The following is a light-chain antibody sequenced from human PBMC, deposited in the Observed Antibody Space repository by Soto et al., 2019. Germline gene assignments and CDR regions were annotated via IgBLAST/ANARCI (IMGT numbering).Light chain of an antibody. CDR3: QSYDSSLSASYV. CDR1: SSDVGGYNY. J-gene: IGLJ1*01. V-gene: IGLV2-14*01. CDR2: AVT. Sequence: QSVLTQPASVSGSPGQSITISCTGTSSDVGGYNYVSWYQQHPGKAPKLMIYAVTDRPSGVSSRFSGSKSGNTASLTISGLQAEDEADYYCQSYDSSLSASYVFGGGTKVTVL.